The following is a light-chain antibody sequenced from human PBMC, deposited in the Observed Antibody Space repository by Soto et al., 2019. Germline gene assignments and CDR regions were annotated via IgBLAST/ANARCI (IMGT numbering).Light chain of an antibody. J-gene: IGLJ2*01. V-gene: IGLV1-51*01. CDR3: GTWDSSLSAGGEV. CDR1: SSNIGNNY. CDR2: DNN. Sequence: QSVLTQPPSVSAAPGQKVTISCSGSSSNIGNNYVSWYQQLPGTAPKLLIYDNNKRPSGIPDRFSGSKSGTSATLGITGLQTGDEAHYYCGTWDSSLSAGGEVFGGGTKLTVL.